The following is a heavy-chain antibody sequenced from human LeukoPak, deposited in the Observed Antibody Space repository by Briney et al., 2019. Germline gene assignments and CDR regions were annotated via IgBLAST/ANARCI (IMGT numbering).Heavy chain of an antibody. CDR3: AKGGYDYVEIGYFDF. CDR1: RFRFSNYA. J-gene: IGHJ4*02. CDR2: IIASSGST. Sequence: GGSLRLSCAASRFRFSNYAMNWVRQAPGKGLEWVSVIIASSGSTFYADSVKGRFTISRDNSKNTLYLQMNSLRDEDTAVYYCAKGGYDYVEIGYFDFWGQGTLVTVSS. V-gene: IGHV3-23*01. D-gene: IGHD5-12*01.